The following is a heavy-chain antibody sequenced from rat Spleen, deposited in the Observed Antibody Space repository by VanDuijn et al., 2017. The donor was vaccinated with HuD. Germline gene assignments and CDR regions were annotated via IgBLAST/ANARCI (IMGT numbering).Heavy chain of an antibody. Sequence: EVQLAESGGGLVQPGRSLKLSCAASGFTFSDYYMAWVRQAPTKGLEWVASISYDGSSTYYRDSVKGRFTISRDNAKSTLYLQMDSLRSEDTATYYCARGKLAFDYWGQGVMVTVSS. D-gene: IGHD4-2*01. V-gene: IGHV5-7*01. CDR1: GFTFSDYY. J-gene: IGHJ2*01. CDR3: ARGKLAFDY. CDR2: ISYDGSST.